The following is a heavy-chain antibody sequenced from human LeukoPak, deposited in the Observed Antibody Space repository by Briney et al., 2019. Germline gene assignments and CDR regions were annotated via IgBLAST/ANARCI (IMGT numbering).Heavy chain of an antibody. J-gene: IGHJ6*02. CDR1: GFTFSSYA. CDR2: ISGSGGST. CDR3: AKVLAPYYGMDV. Sequence: PGGSLRLSCAASGFTFSSYAMSWVRQAPGKGLEWVSAISGSGGSTYYADSVKGRFTISRDNSKNTLYLQMNSLRAEDTAVDYCAKVLAPYYGMDVWGQGTTVTVSS. V-gene: IGHV3-23*01.